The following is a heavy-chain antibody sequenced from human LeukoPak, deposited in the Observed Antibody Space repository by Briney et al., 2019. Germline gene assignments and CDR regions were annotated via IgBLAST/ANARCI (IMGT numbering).Heavy chain of an antibody. D-gene: IGHD3-3*01. CDR1: GYTFTSYG. V-gene: IGHV1-18*01. J-gene: IGHJ4*02. Sequence: AAVKVSCKASGYTFTSYGISWVRQAPGQGGEWMGWISAYNGNTNYAQKLQGRVTITTDTSTRTAYMELRSLRSDDPAVYYRAREAYYDFWSGYYTQFYYFDYWGQGTLVTVSS. CDR3: AREAYYDFWSGYYTQFYYFDY. CDR2: ISAYNGNT.